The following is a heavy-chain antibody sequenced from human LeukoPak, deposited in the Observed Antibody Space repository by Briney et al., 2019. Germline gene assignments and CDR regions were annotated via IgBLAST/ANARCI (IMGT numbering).Heavy chain of an antibody. CDR3: TTQYYDILGGLFVRAWFDP. D-gene: IGHD3-9*01. CDR2: FDHEDGKT. V-gene: IGHV1-24*01. CDR1: GYTLTELP. Sequence: ASVKVSCKASGYTLTELPIHWVRQAPGKGLEWMGGFDHEDGKTIYAQKFQGRVTMTEDTSTDTAYMELSSLRSEDTAVYYCTTQYYDILGGLFVRAWFDPWGQGPRSPSPQ. J-gene: IGHJ5*02.